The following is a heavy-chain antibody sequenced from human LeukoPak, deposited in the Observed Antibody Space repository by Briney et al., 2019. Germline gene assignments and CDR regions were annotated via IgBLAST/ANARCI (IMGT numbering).Heavy chain of an antibody. Sequence: SETLSLTCTVSGGSISSGGYYWSWIRQHPGKGLEWIGYIYYSGSTYYNPSLKSRVTLSVDTSKNQFSLKLSSVTAADTAVYYCAREMTSGGWFDPWGQGTLVTVSS. D-gene: IGHD2-2*01. V-gene: IGHV4-31*03. CDR1: GGSISSGGYY. J-gene: IGHJ5*02. CDR2: IYYSGST. CDR3: AREMTSGGWFDP.